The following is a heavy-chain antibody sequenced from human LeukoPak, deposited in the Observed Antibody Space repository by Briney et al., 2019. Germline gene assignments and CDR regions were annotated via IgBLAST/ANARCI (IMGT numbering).Heavy chain of an antibody. V-gene: IGHV3-7*01. J-gene: IGHJ4*02. CDR2: IKQDGSEK. Sequence: GGSLRLSCAASGFTFSSYWMSWVRQAPGKGLEWVANIKQDGSEKYYVDSVKGRFTISRDNAKNSLYLQMNSLRAEDTAVYYCARVHYFDWPEYYFDYWGQGTLVTVPS. D-gene: IGHD3-9*01. CDR3: ARVHYFDWPEYYFDY. CDR1: GFTFSSYW.